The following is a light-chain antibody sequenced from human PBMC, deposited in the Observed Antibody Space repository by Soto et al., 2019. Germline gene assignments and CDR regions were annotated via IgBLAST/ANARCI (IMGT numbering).Light chain of an antibody. CDR1: SSDVGAYNF. J-gene: IGLJ1*01. CDR2: DVS. V-gene: IGLV2-14*03. Sequence: QSALTQPASVSGSRGQSITISCTGSSSDVGAYNFVSWYQQHPGKVPRLMIFDVSSRPSGVSDRFSGSKSGNTASLTISGLQAEDEGDYYCSSYTSSSTHVFGSGTKLTVL. CDR3: SSYTSSSTHV.